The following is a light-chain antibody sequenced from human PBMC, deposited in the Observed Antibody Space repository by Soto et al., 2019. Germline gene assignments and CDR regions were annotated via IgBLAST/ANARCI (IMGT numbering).Light chain of an antibody. CDR1: RSDVGGYNY. CDR3: SSYTSSSTYV. CDR2: DVT. V-gene: IGLV2-14*01. Sequence: HSALTQPASVSGSPGQSITISCTGTRSDVGGYNYVYWHQQHPGKAPKLMIYDVTNRPSGVSDRFSGSKSGNTASLTISGLQAEDEADYYCSSYTSSSTYVFGAGTKLTVL. J-gene: IGLJ1*01.